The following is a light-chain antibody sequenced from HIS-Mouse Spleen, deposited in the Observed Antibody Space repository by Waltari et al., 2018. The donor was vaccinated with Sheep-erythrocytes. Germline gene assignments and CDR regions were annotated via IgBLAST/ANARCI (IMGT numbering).Light chain of an antibody. V-gene: IGLV2-11*01. Sequence: QSALTQPPSVSGPPGQSVTISCTETSSDVGGYNYVPWYQQHPGKAPKLMIYDVSKRPSGVPDRFSGSKSGNTASLTISGLQAEDEADYYCCSYAGSYNHVFATGTKVTVL. CDR2: DVS. CDR3: CSYAGSYNHV. CDR1: SSDVGGYNY. J-gene: IGLJ1*01.